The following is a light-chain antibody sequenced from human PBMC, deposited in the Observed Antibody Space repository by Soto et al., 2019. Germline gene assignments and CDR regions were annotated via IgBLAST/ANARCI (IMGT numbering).Light chain of an antibody. V-gene: IGLV1-47*02. CDR3: ATWDASLSGRV. J-gene: IGLJ3*02. Sequence: QSVLTQPPSASETPGQRVTISCSGGTSNIGNNFVSWYQQLPGAAPKLLIYSDNQRPSGVTDRVSASKSGTSASLAISGLRSEDEADYYCATWDASLSGRVFGGGTKLTVL. CDR1: TSNIGNNF. CDR2: SDN.